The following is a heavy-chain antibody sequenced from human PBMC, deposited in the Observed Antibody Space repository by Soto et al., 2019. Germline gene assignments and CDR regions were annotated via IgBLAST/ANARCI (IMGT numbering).Heavy chain of an antibody. V-gene: IGHV1-18*01. CDR2: ISAYNGNT. Sequence: VASVKVSCKASGYTFTSYGISWVRQAPGQGLEWMGWISAYNGNTNYAQKLQGRVTMTTDTSTSTAYMELRSLRSDDTAVYYCARDRSVVVAATRYPHRFDYWGQGTLVTVSS. J-gene: IGHJ4*02. CDR3: ARDRSVVVAATRYPHRFDY. CDR1: GYTFTSYG. D-gene: IGHD2-15*01.